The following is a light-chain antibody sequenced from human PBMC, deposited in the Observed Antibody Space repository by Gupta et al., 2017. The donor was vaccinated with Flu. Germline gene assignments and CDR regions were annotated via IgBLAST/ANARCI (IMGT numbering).Light chain of an antibody. CDR3: LQSDSTPPT. V-gene: IGKV1-39*01. Sequence: DIQMTQSPSSLSASVGDRVTITCRASQSISSYLNWYQQKPGKAPKLLIYAASSLQSGVPSRFSGSGSGTDFTLTISRLQPEDIATYYCLQSDSTPPTFGQGTKVEIK. J-gene: IGKJ1*01. CDR2: AAS. CDR1: QSISSY.